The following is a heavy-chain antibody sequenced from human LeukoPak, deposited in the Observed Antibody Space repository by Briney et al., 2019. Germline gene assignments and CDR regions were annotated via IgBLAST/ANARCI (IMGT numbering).Heavy chain of an antibody. CDR3: ARLYYDSSGYYSYYFDY. CDR1: GGSFSGYY. D-gene: IGHD3-22*01. Sequence: PSETLSLTCAVYGGSFSGYYWSWIRQPPGKGLEWIGYIYYSGSTNYNPSLKSRVTISVDTSKNQFSLKLSSVTAADTAVYYCARLYYDSSGYYSYYFDYWGQGTLVTVSS. V-gene: IGHV4-59*01. J-gene: IGHJ4*02. CDR2: IYYSGST.